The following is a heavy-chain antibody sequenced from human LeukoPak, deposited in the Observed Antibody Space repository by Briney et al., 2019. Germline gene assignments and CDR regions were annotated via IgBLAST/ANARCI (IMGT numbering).Heavy chain of an antibody. Sequence: PSETLSLTCTVSDGSISSSSYYWGWIRQPPGKGLEWIGSIYYSGSTYYNPSLKSRVTISVDTSKNQFSLKLSSVTAADTAVYYCASQDERITMVRGVIRFDYWGQGTLVTVSS. J-gene: IGHJ4*02. D-gene: IGHD3-10*01. CDR3: ASQDERITMVRGVIRFDY. CDR1: DGSISSSSYY. V-gene: IGHV4-39*01. CDR2: IYYSGST.